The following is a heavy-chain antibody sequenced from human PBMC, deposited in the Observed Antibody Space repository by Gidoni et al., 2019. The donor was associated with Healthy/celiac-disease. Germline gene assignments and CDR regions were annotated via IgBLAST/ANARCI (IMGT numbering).Heavy chain of an antibody. CDR3: ATRRGYSNSDFDY. CDR2: INHSGST. J-gene: IGHJ4*02. V-gene: IGHV4-34*01. Sequence: QVQLQQWGAGLLKPSETLSLTCAVYGGSFSGYYWSWIRQPPGKGLEWIGEINHSGSTNYNPSLKSRVTISVDTSKNQFSLKLSSVTAADTAVYYCATRRGYSNSDFDYWGQGTLVTVSS. D-gene: IGHD4-4*01. CDR1: GGSFSGYY.